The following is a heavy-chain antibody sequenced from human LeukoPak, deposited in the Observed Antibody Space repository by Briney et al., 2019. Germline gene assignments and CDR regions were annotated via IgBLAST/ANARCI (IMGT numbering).Heavy chain of an antibody. V-gene: IGHV4-34*01. CDR2: INHSGYT. CDR1: GVPFSNYY. D-gene: IGHD6-19*01. CDR3: TRAVAGHPD. J-gene: IGHJ4*02. Sequence: PSQTLSLTCAASGVPFSNYYWSSVRQSPSQGLEWIGEINHSGYTNYNTSLKSRVTMSIDPSKKQFSLRLTSVPAADAGVYYCTRAVAGHPDWGQGTLVTVSS.